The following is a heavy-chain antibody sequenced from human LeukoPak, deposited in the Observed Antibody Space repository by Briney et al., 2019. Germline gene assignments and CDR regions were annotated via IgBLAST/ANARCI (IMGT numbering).Heavy chain of an antibody. D-gene: IGHD3-10*01. Sequence: GGSLGLSCAASGFTFSSYAMSWVRQAPGKGLEWVSAISGSGGSTYYADSVKGRFTISRDNSKNTLYLQMNSLRAEDTAVYYCAKGGLLWFGELPYFGYWGQGTLVTVSS. J-gene: IGHJ4*02. CDR3: AKGGLLWFGELPYFGY. CDR1: GFTFSSYA. CDR2: ISGSGGST. V-gene: IGHV3-23*01.